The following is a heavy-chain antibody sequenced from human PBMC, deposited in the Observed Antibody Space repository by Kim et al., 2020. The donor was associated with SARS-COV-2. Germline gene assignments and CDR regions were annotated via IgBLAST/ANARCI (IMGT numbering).Heavy chain of an antibody. CDR3: ARGSSYYYDSSRWADAFDI. CDR1: GFTFSSYD. CDR2: IGTAGDT. J-gene: IGHJ3*02. D-gene: IGHD3-22*01. Sequence: GGSLRLSCAASGFTFSSYDMHWVRQATGKGLEWVSAIGTAGDTYYPGSVKGRFTISRENAKNSLYLQMNSLRAGDTAVYYCARGSSYYYDSSRWADAFDIWGQGTMVTVSS. V-gene: IGHV3-13*01.